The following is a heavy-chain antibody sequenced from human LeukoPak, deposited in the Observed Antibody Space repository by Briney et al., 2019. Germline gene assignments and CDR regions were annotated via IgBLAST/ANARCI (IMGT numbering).Heavy chain of an antibody. CDR3: ATPYCSSISCLDVFNM. V-gene: IGHV4-31*03. D-gene: IGHD2-2*01. J-gene: IGHJ3*02. CDR2: KYYSGSA. Sequence: PSETLSLTCNVSGVSVSDGRYYWTWIRQHPGKGLEWIGYKYYSGSAKYNPSLKSRLTISIDTSKSQFSLQLSSVTAADTATYYCATPYCSSISCLDVFNMWGQGTRVTVSS. CDR1: GVSVSDGRYY.